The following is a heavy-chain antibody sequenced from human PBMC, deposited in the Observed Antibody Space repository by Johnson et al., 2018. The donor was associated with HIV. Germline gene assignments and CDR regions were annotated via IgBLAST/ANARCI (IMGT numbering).Heavy chain of an antibody. CDR1: GFIFSKYT. V-gene: IGHV3-11*04. J-gene: IGHJ3*02. Sequence: QVRLVESGGGLVKPGGSLRLSCEASGFIFSKYTMAWIRQAPGKGLECLSYITSSGSSAYYTDSVKGRFTISRDNAKTSLFLRINSLRAEDSAIYYCARDATAWGGDYVGYAFDIWGQGTMVTVSS. D-gene: IGHD4-17*01. CDR2: ITSSGSSA. CDR3: ARDATAWGGDYVGYAFDI.